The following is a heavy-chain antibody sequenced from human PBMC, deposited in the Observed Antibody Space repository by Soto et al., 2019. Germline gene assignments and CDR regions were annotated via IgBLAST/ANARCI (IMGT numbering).Heavy chain of an antibody. CDR3: ARVVDGSGSDNYYYYYGMDV. CDR2: PYSSGST. V-gene: IGHV4-59*01. Sequence: PSETLSLTCTVSGGSISSYYWSWIRQPPGKGLEWIGFPYSSGSTKYNPSLKSRVTISVDTSKNQFSLKLSSVTAADTAVYYCARVVDGSGSDNYYYYYGMDVWGQGTTVTVSS. CDR1: GGSISSYY. D-gene: IGHD3-10*01. J-gene: IGHJ6*02.